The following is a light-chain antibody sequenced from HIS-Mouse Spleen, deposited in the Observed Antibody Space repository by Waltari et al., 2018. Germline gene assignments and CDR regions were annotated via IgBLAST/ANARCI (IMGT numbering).Light chain of an antibody. CDR1: QSVSSSY. CDR2: GAS. Sequence: EIVLTQSPGTLSLSPGERATLSCRASQSVSSSYLAWYQQKPGQAPRVLIYGASSRATGSPDRFSGSGSGTDFTLTISRLEPEDFAVYYCQQYGSSPLTFGGGTKVEIK. CDR3: QQYGSSPLT. J-gene: IGKJ4*01. V-gene: IGKV3-20*01.